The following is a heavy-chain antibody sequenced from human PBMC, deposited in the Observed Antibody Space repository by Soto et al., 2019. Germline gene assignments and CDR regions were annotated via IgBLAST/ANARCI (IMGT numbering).Heavy chain of an antibody. CDR2: ISGGGDTT. V-gene: IGHV3-23*01. D-gene: IGHD3-10*01. CDR1: GFTFNNYA. Sequence: EVQLLESGGGLVQTGGSLRLSCAASGFTFNNYAMTWVRQAPGKGLEWVSAISGGGDTTSYADSVKGRFTVSRARSKNTLDLQMSSLRAEDTALYYCAKGRGGSGSLTPRVDFWGQGTLVTVSS. CDR3: AKGRGGSGSLTPRVDF. J-gene: IGHJ4*02.